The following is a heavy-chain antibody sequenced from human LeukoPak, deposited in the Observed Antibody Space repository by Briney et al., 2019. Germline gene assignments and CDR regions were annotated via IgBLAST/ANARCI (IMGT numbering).Heavy chain of an antibody. CDR2: IYTSGST. J-gene: IGHJ5*02. V-gene: IGHV4-4*07. D-gene: IGHD1-26*01. Sequence: PSETLSLTCTVSGGSISSYYWSWIRQPAGKGLEWIGRIYTSGSTNCNPSLKSRVTISVDKSKNQFSLKLSSVTAADTAVYYCAREIGWELQDGWFDPWGQGTLVTVSS. CDR1: GGSISSYY. CDR3: AREIGWELQDGWFDP.